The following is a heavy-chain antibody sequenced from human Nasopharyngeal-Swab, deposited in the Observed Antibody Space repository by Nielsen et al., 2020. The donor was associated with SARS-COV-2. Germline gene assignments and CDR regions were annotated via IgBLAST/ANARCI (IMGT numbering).Heavy chain of an antibody. D-gene: IGHD3-10*01. V-gene: IGHV3-21*01. Sequence: VRQAPGKGLEWVSSISSSSIYTYHEGSVKGRFVISRDNAKNSLYLQMNSLTVEDTAVYYCARAGITMVRAFDYWGQGTLVTVSS. J-gene: IGHJ4*02. CDR2: ISSSSIYT. CDR3: ARAGITMVRAFDY.